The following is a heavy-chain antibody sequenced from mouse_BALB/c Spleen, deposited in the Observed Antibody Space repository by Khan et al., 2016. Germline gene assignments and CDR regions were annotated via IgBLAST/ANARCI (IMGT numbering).Heavy chain of an antibody. Sequence: EVELVESGGALVKPGGSLKLSCAASGFTFSSYAMSWVRQTPEQRLEWVASIGSGGSYTNYPDSVKGRFTISRDNAKNTLYLQMSSLRSAATAMYYCGRRGYYYSYDYYPMDYWGQGTSVTVSS. V-gene: IGHV5-9-3*01. J-gene: IGHJ4*01. D-gene: IGHD2-14*01. CDR2: IGSGGSYT. CDR3: GRRGYYYSYDYYPMDY. CDR1: GFTFSSYA.